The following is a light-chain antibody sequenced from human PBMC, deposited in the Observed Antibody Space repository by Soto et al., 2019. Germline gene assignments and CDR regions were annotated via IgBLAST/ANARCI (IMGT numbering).Light chain of an antibody. CDR1: QSISSW. CDR2: DAS. CDR3: QQYNTYWT. Sequence: DIQMTQSPSTLSASIGDRVTITCRASQSISSWLAWYQQKPGKVPKLLIYDASSLESGVPSRFSGSGSGTEFTLTISSLQLDDFATYYCQQYNTYWTFGQGTTVDI. J-gene: IGKJ1*01. V-gene: IGKV1-5*01.